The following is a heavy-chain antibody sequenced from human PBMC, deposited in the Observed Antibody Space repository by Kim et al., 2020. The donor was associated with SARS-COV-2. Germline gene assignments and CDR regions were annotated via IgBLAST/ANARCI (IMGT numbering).Heavy chain of an antibody. CDR1: GFTFSGSA. CDR3: TSPGYCSSTSCPYGDYYYYYMDV. V-gene: IGHV3-73*01. CDR2: IRSKANSYAT. Sequence: GGSLRLSCAASGFTFSGSAMHWVRQASGKGLEWVGRIRSKANSYATAYAASVKGRFTISRDDSKNTAYLQMNSLKTEDTAVYYCTSPGYCSSTSCPYGDYYYYYMDVWGKGTTVTVSS. D-gene: IGHD2-2*01. J-gene: IGHJ6*03.